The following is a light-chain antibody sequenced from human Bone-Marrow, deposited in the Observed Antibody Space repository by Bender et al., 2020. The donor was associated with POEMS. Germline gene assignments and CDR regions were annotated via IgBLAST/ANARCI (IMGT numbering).Light chain of an antibody. V-gene: IGLV1-47*01. CDR1: RSNIGDND. Sequence: QSVLTQPPSASGTPGQRVIISCFGSRSNIGDNDVYWYQQLPGTTPKLLIYRNTQRPSGVPDRFAGSKSDTSASLAISGLPSDDEADYHCATWDDSLRGPLFGGGTKLTVL. J-gene: IGLJ2*01. CDR2: RNT. CDR3: ATWDDSLRGPL.